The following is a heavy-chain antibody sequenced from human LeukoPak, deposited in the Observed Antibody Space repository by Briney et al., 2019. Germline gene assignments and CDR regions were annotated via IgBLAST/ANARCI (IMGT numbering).Heavy chain of an antibody. CDR3: AKDQKQLGPYYGMHV. D-gene: IGHD6-6*01. V-gene: IGHV3-23*01. CDR1: GFTFSSYA. Sequence: PGGSLRLSCAASGFTFSSYAMSWVRQAPGEGLEWVSAISASGGSTYYADSVKGRFTISRDNSKNPLYLQMNSLRAEDTAVYYCAKDQKQLGPYYGMHVWGQGTTVTVPS. CDR2: ISASGGST. J-gene: IGHJ6*02.